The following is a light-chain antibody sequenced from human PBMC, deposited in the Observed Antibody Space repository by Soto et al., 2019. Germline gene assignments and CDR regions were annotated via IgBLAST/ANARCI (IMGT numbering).Light chain of an antibody. CDR2: GAS. V-gene: IGKV3-15*01. Sequence: EIVMTQSPVTLSVSPGERATLSCRASQSVSSKLAWYQQKAGQAPRLLIYGASTRATGIPARFSGSGSGTEFTLTISSLQSEDFAVYYCQQYNNWPLTFGGGTKVDIK. CDR1: QSVSSK. CDR3: QQYNNWPLT. J-gene: IGKJ4*01.